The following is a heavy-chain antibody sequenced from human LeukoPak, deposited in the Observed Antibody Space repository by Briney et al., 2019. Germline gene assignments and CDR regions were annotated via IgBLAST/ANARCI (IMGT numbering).Heavy chain of an antibody. CDR3: ARDTYYYDSSGYPHYFDY. J-gene: IGHJ4*02. CDR2: IYHSGST. D-gene: IGHD3-22*01. V-gene: IGHV4-30-2*01. CDR1: GGSISSGGYS. Sequence: SETLSLTCAVSGGSISSGGYSWSWIRQPPGKGLEWIGYIYHSGSTYYNPSLKSRVTISVDRSKNQFSLKLSSVTAADTAVYYCARDTYYYDSSGYPHYFDYWGQGTLVTVSS.